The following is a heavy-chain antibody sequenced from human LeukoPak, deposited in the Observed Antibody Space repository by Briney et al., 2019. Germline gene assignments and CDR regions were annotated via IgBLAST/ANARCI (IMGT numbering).Heavy chain of an antibody. Sequence: GGSLRLSCAASGFTFSSYGMHWVRQAPGKGLEWVAVISYDGSNKYYADSVKGRFTISRDNSKNTLYLQMNSLRAEDTAVYYCAKHPFARPTYFDYWGQGTLVTVSS. CDR3: AKHPFARPTYFDY. CDR2: ISYDGSNK. J-gene: IGHJ4*02. V-gene: IGHV3-30*18. CDR1: GFTFSSYG.